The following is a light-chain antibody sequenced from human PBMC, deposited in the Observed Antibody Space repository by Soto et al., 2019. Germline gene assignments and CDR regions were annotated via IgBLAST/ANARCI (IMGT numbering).Light chain of an antibody. CDR2: DAS. J-gene: IGKJ5*01. Sequence: EIVLTQSPATLSLSPGERATLSCRASQSVSSYLAWYQQKPGQAPRLLIYDASNRATGIPARFSGSGSGTDFALTSSSLEPEDFAGYYCQQRSNSITFGQGTRLET. CDR1: QSVSSY. CDR3: QQRSNSIT. V-gene: IGKV3-11*01.